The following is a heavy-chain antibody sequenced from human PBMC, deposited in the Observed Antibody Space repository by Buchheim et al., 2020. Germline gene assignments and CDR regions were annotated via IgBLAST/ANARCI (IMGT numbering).Heavy chain of an antibody. D-gene: IGHD2-15*01. CDR3: ARVRCSGGSCNEGAYYYGMDV. Sequence: QVQLVQSGSELKKPGASVKVSCKASGYTFTSYAMNWVRQAPGQGLEWMGWINTNTGNPPYAQGFTGRFVFSFDTSVSTAYLQISSLKAEDTAVYYCARVRCSGGSCNEGAYYYGMDVWGQGTT. V-gene: IGHV7-4-1*02. CDR2: INTNTGNP. J-gene: IGHJ6*02. CDR1: GYTFTSYA.